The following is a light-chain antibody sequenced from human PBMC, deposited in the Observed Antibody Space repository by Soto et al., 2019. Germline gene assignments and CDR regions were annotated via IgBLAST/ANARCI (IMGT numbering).Light chain of an antibody. CDR2: GAS. J-gene: IGKJ2*01. CDR3: QQYGSSPYT. CDR1: QSGSSNY. V-gene: IGKV3-20*01. Sequence: EIVLTQSPATLSLSPGERATLPCRASQSGSSNYLAWYQQKPGQAPRLLMYGASSRATGMPTRFSGSGSGTDFTLTISRVEPEDFGVYYCQQYGSSPYTFGQGTKLEIK.